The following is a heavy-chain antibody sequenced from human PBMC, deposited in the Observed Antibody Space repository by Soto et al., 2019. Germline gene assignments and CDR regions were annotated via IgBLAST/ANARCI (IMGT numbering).Heavy chain of an antibody. CDR2: IITTFNTA. Sequence: QVQLVQSGPEVKKPGSSVKVSCEASGGTFRSYAISWVRQAPGQGLEWVGGIITTFNTATYALNFHGRVTITTDESTRTAYMELSSLRSDDTAIYYCARSRCLNRVCYSHSPDLAVWGPGTTVTVSS. D-gene: IGHD2-8*01. CDR3: ARSRCLNRVCYSHSPDLAV. CDR1: GGTFRSYA. J-gene: IGHJ6*02. V-gene: IGHV1-69*01.